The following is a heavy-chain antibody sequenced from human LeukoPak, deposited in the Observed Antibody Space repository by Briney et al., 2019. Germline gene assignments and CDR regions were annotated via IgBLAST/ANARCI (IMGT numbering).Heavy chain of an antibody. J-gene: IGHJ4*02. Sequence: SETLSLTCAVYGGSFSGYYWSWIRQPPGKGLEWIGEINHSGSTNYNLSLKSRVTISVDTSKNQFSLKLSSVTAADTAVYYCARPRSGSLYDYWGQGTLVTVSS. D-gene: IGHD3-3*01. CDR2: INHSGST. CDR1: GGSFSGYY. V-gene: IGHV4-34*01. CDR3: ARPRSGSLYDY.